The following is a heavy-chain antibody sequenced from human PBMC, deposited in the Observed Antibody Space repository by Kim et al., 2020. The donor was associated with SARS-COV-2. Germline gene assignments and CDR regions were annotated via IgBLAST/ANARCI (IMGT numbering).Heavy chain of an antibody. CDR2: ISYDGSNK. J-gene: IGHJ6*02. Sequence: GGSLRLSCAASGFTFSSYGMHWVRQAPGKGLEWVAVISYDGSNKYYADSVKGRFTISRDNSKNTLYLQMNSLRAEDTAVYYCASEGYCSSTSCPWTLPTAPYDNYGMDVWGQGTTVTVSS. V-gene: IGHV3-33*05. D-gene: IGHD2-2*01. CDR3: ASEGYCSSTSCPWTLPTAPYDNYGMDV. CDR1: GFTFSSYG.